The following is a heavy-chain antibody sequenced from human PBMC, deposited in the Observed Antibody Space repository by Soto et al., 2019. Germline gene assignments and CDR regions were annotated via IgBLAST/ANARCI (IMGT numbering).Heavy chain of an antibody. CDR3: ARDVAGGWFDP. Sequence: EVQLVESGGGLVQPGGSLRLSCAASGFTVSSNYMSCVRRAPGKGLGWVSVIYSGGSTYYADSVKGRFTISRDNSKNTLYLQMNSLRAEDTAVYYCARDVAGGWFDPWGQGTLVTVSS. D-gene: IGHD2-21*01. CDR2: IYSGGST. J-gene: IGHJ5*02. V-gene: IGHV3-66*01. CDR1: GFTVSSNY.